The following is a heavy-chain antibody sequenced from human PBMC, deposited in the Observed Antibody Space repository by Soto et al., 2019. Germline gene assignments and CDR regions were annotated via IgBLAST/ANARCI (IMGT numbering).Heavy chain of an antibody. CDR1: GGSISSGGYY. D-gene: IGHD5-12*01. CDR3: ARHLSDSGYDLNY. Sequence: SETLSLTCTVSGGSISSGGYYWSWIRQHPGKGLEWIGYIYYSGSTYYNPSLKSRVTISVDTSKNQFSLKLSSVTAADTAVYYCARHLSDSGYDLNYWGQGTLVTVSS. V-gene: IGHV4-31*03. J-gene: IGHJ4*02. CDR2: IYYSGST.